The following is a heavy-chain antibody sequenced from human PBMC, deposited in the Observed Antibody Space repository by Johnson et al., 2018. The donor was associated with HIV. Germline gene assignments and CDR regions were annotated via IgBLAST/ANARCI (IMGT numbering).Heavy chain of an antibody. Sequence: QVQLVESGGGLVKPGGSLRLSCAASGFSVSDSYMSWVRQAPGKGLEWISYISSSGTTISYADSVKGRFTISRDNAKNSLYLQMNSLRAEDSAVYYCASPTSGYSGVKAFDIWGHGTMVTVSS. V-gene: IGHV3-11*04. CDR1: GFSVSDSY. CDR3: ASPTSGYSGVKAFDI. J-gene: IGHJ3*02. D-gene: IGHD3-22*01. CDR2: ISSSGTTI.